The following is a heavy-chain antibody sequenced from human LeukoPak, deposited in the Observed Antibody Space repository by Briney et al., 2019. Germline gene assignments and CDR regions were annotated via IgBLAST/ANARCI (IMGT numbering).Heavy chain of an antibody. CDR2: INPSGGST. J-gene: IGHJ6*03. V-gene: IGHV1-46*01. Sequence: ASVKVSCKASGFTFTNYNMHWVRQAPGQGLEWMGIINPSGGSTNYAQNFQARVTMTRDTSTSTVYMELSSLRSEDTAVYYCARGGLRVMVYRLYYMDVWGKGTTVTVSS. CDR3: ARGGLRVMVYRLYYMDV. D-gene: IGHD2-8*01. CDR1: GFTFTNYN.